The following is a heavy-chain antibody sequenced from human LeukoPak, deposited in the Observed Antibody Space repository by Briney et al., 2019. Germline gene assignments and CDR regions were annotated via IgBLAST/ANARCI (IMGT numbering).Heavy chain of an antibody. CDR3: AREFYGSGSYYPGVPWVDY. J-gene: IGHJ4*02. D-gene: IGHD3-10*01. CDR2: IIPILGIA. V-gene: IGHV1-69*10. Sequence: GALVKVSCKASGGTFSSYAISWVRQAPGQGLEWMGRIIPILGIANYARKFQGRVTITADKSTSTAYMELSSLRSEDTAVYYCAREFYGSGSYYPGVPWVDYWGQGTLVTVSS. CDR1: GGTFSSYA.